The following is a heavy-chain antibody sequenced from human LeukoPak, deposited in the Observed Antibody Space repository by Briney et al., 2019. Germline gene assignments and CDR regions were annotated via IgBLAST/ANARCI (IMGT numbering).Heavy chain of an antibody. J-gene: IGHJ4*02. V-gene: IGHV1-2*02. CDR2: INPNSGGT. Sequence: ASVKVSCRASGYSFIGYYLHWVRQAPGQGLEWMGWINPNSGGTNYQGRVTMTRDTSITTAYMEMSRLRSDDTALYYCARSPHILTGENFDYWGQGTLVTVSS. CDR3: ARSPHILTGENFDY. D-gene: IGHD3-9*01. CDR1: GYSFIGYY.